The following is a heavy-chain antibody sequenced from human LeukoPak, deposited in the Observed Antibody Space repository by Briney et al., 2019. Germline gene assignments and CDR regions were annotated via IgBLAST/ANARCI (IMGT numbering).Heavy chain of an antibody. Sequence: SETLSLTCTVSAGSISSYYWSWIRQPPGKGLEWIGHIYYSGNTNYNPSLKSRVTISIDTSKSQFSLRLSSVTAADTAVYYCARGAAGYSYGWGQGTLVTVSS. CDR3: ARGAAGYSYG. CDR2: IYYSGNT. J-gene: IGHJ4*02. V-gene: IGHV4-59*01. CDR1: AGSISSYY. D-gene: IGHD5-18*01.